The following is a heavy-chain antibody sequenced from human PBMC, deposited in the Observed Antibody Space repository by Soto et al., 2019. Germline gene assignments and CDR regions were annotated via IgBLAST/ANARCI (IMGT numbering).Heavy chain of an antibody. J-gene: IGHJ3*02. D-gene: IGHD3-9*01. CDR3: AKDRQEGYDILTGYYDAFDI. CDR2: ISWNSGSI. CDR1: GFTFDDYA. V-gene: IGHV3-9*01. Sequence: GGSLRLSCAASGFTFDDYAMHWVRQAPGKGLEWVSGISWNSGSIGYADSVKGRFTISRDNAKNSLYLQMNSLRAEDTALYYCAKDRQEGYDILTGYYDAFDIWGQGTMVTVSS.